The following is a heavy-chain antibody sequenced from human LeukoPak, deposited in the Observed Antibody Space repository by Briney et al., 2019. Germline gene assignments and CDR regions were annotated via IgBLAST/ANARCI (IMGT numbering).Heavy chain of an antibody. J-gene: IGHJ5*02. CDR2: ISGGGGST. D-gene: IGHD3-10*01. CDR3: AGDPPRSGWFDP. CDR1: GFTFSSYA. Sequence: GGSLRLSCAASGFTFSSYAMSWVRQAPGKGLEWVSAISGGGGSTYYADSVKGRFTISRDNSKNTLYLQMNSLRAEDTAVYYCAGDPPRSGWFDPWGQGTLVTVSS. V-gene: IGHV3-23*01.